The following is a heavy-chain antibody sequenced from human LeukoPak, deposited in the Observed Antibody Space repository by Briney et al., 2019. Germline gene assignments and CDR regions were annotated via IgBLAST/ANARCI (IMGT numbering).Heavy chain of an antibody. CDR2: IIGSSGTS. D-gene: IGHD5-12*01. CDR3: AKGAYDYIEIAYFDY. CDR1: GFSFNNYA. V-gene: IGHV3-23*01. Sequence: GGSLRLSCVASGFSFNNYAMNWVRQAPGKGLEWVSLIIGSSGTSFYADSVKGRFTISRDKSKSTLYLQMNSLRAEDTAVYYCAKGAYDYIEIAYFDYWGQGSLVTVSS. J-gene: IGHJ4*02.